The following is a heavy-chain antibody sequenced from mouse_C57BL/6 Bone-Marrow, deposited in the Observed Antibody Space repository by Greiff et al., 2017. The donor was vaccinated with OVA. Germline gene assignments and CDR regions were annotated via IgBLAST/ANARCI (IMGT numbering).Heavy chain of an antibody. Sequence: QVQLQQPGPGLVQPSQSLSITCTVSGFSLTSYGVHWVRQSPGKGLEWLGVIWSGGSTDDNAAFISRLTIRTDNSKSQVFFKMHSLQSDDTAVYYCARKEEGNYDYDIDFWGKGTTVTVSS. V-gene: IGHV2-2*01. J-gene: IGHJ1*03. CDR3: ARKEEGNYDYDIDF. D-gene: IGHD2-1*01. CDR1: GFSLTSYG. CDR2: IWSGGST.